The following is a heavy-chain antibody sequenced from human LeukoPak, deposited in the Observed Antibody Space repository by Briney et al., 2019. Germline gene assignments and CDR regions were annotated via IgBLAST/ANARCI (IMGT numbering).Heavy chain of an antibody. V-gene: IGHV4-59*01. D-gene: IGHD5-24*01. CDR3: ARSPRWLQSRALDY. Sequence: SETLSLTCTVSGVSISSYYWSWIRQPPGKGLEWIGYIYYSGSTNYNPSLKSRVTISVDTSKNQFSLKLSSVTAADTAVYYCARSPRWLQSRALDYWGQGTLVTVSS. J-gene: IGHJ4*02. CDR1: GVSISSYY. CDR2: IYYSGST.